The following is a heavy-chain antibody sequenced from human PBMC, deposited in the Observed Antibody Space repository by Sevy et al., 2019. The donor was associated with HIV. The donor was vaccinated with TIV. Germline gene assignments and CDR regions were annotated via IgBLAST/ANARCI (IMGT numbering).Heavy chain of an antibody. CDR2: ISAYNGNT. D-gene: IGHD1-20*01. V-gene: IGHV1-18*01. CDR1: GYTFTSYG. J-gene: IGHJ5*02. Sequence: ASVNVSCKASGYTFTSYGISWVRQAPGQGLEWMGWISAYNGNTNYAQKLQGRVTMTTDTSTSTAYMELRSLRSDDTAVYYCARCLTGTTSSWFDPWGQGTLVTVSS. CDR3: ARCLTGTTSSWFDP.